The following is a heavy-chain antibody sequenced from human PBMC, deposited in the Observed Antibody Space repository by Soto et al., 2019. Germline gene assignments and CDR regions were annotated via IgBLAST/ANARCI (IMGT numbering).Heavy chain of an antibody. V-gene: IGHV3-7*01. CDR1: GFSFSSHW. CDR2: IKRDGSAS. D-gene: IGHD5-12*01. J-gene: IGHJ3*01. CDR3: VRDQGKDILASAFDF. Sequence: PGGSLRLSCAVSGFSFSSHWMSWVRQAPGKGLEWVATIKRDGSASYYVDSVKGRFTISRDNANDSLYPQMNRLRADDTAVYYCVRDQGKDILASAFDFWGHGTKVTVSS.